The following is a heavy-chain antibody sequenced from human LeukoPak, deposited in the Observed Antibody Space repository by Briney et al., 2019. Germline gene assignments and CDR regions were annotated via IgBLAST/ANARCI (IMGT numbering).Heavy chain of an antibody. CDR2: ISSSSSTI. V-gene: IGHV3-48*01. CDR1: GFTFSSYS. J-gene: IGHJ4*02. D-gene: IGHD3-22*01. CDR3: ASGDSSGYQSGFDY. Sequence: PGGSLRLSCAASGFTFSSYSMNWVRQAPGKGLEWVSYISSSSSTIYYADSVKGRFTISRDNAKNSLYLQTNSLRAEDTAVYYCASGDSSGYQSGFDYWGQGTLVTVSS.